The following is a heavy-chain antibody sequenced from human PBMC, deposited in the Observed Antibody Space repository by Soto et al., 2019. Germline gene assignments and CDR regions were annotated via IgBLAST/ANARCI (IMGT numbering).Heavy chain of an antibody. Sequence: QVQLQESGPGLVKPSQTLSLTCTVSGGSIGSGSYYWSWIRQHPGMGLEWIGYINYSGSTFYIPSLKSRVTTSIDTSTNQFSLKLSSVTAADTAVYYCARAGYDRDGGGYYYFDYWGQGTLVTVSS. CDR1: GGSIGSGSYY. V-gene: IGHV4-31*03. CDR3: ARAGYDRDGGGYYYFDY. CDR2: INYSGST. J-gene: IGHJ4*02. D-gene: IGHD3-22*01.